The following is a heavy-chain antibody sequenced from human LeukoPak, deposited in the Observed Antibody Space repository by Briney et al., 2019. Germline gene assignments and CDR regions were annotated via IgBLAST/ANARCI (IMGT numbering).Heavy chain of an antibody. CDR2: ISSSSTSK. V-gene: IGHV3-48*04. Sequence: GGSLRLSCAVSGFIFSSYSMNWVRQAPGKGLEWVSHISSSSTSKYYADSVKGRFTISRDNAKNSLYLQMNSLRAEDTAVYYCARDRYYYGSGNSRLDYWGQGTLVTVSS. CDR1: GFIFSSYS. D-gene: IGHD3-10*01. J-gene: IGHJ4*02. CDR3: ARDRYYYGSGNSRLDY.